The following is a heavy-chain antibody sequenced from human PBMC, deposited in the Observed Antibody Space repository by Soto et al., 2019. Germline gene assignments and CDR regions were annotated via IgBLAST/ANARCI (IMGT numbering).Heavy chain of an antibody. CDR2: INNDGSAT. CDR3: GSVFEL. J-gene: IGHJ2*01. Sequence: EVQLVESGGGLVQPGGSLRLSCATSGFTFRYYWLHWVRQTPGKWLVWVSVINNDGSATYYADSVKGRFTMSRDNAKNTLYLQMNSPRAEDTAVYYCGSVFELWGRGTPVTVSS. V-gene: IGHV3-74*01. CDR1: GFTFRYYW.